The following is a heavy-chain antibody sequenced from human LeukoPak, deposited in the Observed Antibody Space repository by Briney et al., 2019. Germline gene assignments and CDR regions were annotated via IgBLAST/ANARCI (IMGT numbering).Heavy chain of an antibody. D-gene: IGHD2-21*01. CDR3: ARFGGGHYFDY. V-gene: IGHV3-48*01. Sequence: PGGSLRLSCVASGFTFNTFSMNWVRQTPGKGLEWISYISSGGTIYYADSVKGRFTISRDNAKNSLYLQMHSLRAEDTAVYYCARFGGGHYFDYWGQGTLVTVSS. J-gene: IGHJ4*02. CDR2: ISSGGTI. CDR1: GFTFNTFS.